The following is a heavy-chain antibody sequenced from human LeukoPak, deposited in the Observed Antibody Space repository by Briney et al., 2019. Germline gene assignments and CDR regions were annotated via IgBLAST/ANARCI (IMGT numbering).Heavy chain of an antibody. CDR3: AGRRVLDASFDY. CDR1: GFTVSNNY. J-gene: IGHJ4*02. CDR2: IYSGDNT. D-gene: IGHD3-16*01. Sequence: GGSLRLSCAASGFTVSNNYMSWVRQAPGKGLEWVSVIYSGDNTYYVESVNGRFTISRDNSKNTLFLQMNRLRAEDTAVYYCAGRRVLDASFDYWGQGTLVTVSS. V-gene: IGHV3-66*02.